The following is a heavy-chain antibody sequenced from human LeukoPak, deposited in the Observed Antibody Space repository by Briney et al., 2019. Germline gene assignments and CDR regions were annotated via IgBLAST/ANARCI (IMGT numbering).Heavy chain of an antibody. CDR3: ARGGGGGRSPASY. D-gene: IGHD3-16*01. CDR1: GGSISSYY. CDR2: IYYSGST. Sequence: PSETLSLTCTVSGGSISSYYWSWIPQPPGKGLEWIGYIYYSGSTNYNPSLKSRVTISVNPSKNQFSQKTSSVTAADTAVYYCARGGGGGRSPASYWGQGTLVTVSS. J-gene: IGHJ4*02. V-gene: IGHV4-59*01.